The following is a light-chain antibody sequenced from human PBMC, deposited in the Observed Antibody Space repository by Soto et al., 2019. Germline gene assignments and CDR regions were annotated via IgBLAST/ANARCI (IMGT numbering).Light chain of an antibody. V-gene: IGKV1-8*01. CDR1: QGISSY. CDR2: AAS. CDR3: QQYGGSPIT. Sequence: AIRMTQSPSSFSASTGDRVTITCRASQGISSYLAWYQQKPGKAPKLLIYAASTLQSGVPSRFSGSGSGTDFTLTISCLQSEDFALYHCQQYGGSPITFGQGTRLEIK. J-gene: IGKJ5*01.